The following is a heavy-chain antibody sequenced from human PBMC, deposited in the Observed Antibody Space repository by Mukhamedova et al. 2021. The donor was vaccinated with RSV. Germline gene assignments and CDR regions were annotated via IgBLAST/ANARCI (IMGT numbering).Heavy chain of an antibody. D-gene: IGHD2-2*01. CDR2: ISYDGSNK. CDR3: ARGLVPAAYYYYGMDV. Sequence: VRQAPGKGLEWVAVISYDGSNKYYADSVKGRFTISRDNSKNTLYLQMNSLRAEDTAVYYCARGLVPAAYYYYGMDVWGQGTTVT. V-gene: IGHV3-30*04. J-gene: IGHJ6*02.